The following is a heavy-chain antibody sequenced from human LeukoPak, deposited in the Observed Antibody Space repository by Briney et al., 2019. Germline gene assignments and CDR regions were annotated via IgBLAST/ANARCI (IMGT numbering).Heavy chain of an antibody. V-gene: IGHV1-2*06. D-gene: IGHD6-6*01. CDR3: ARDIEYSSSFDY. Sequence: GASVKVSCKASGHTFTSYYMHWVRQAPGQGLDWMGRINPNSGGTNHAQQFQGKGSITRDTSISQAYMELSRLRSDDTAVYYCARDIEYSSSFDYWGQGTLVTVSS. CDR1: GHTFTSYY. J-gene: IGHJ4*02. CDR2: INPNSGGT.